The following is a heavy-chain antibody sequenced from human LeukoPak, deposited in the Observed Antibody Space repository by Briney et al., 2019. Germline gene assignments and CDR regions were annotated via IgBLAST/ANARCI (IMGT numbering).Heavy chain of an antibody. CDR2: IYYSGST. CDR3: AREGTRDPNWFDP. D-gene: IGHD3-10*01. Sequence: PSETLSLXCTVSGGSISSYYWSWIRQPPGKGLEWIGYIYYSGSTNYNPSPKSRVTISVDTSKTQSSLKLSSVTAADTAVYYCAREGTRDPNWFDPWGQGTLVTVSS. J-gene: IGHJ5*02. CDR1: GGSISSYY. V-gene: IGHV4-59*01.